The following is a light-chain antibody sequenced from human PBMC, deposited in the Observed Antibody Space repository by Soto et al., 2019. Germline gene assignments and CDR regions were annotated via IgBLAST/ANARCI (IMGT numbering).Light chain of an antibody. CDR3: QHYNSYSES. CDR2: KAS. CDR1: QTISSW. J-gene: IGKJ1*01. V-gene: IGKV1-5*03. Sequence: DIQMTQSPSTLSGSVGDRVTITCRASQTISSWLAWYQQKPGKAPKLLIYKASTVKSGVPSRFSGSGSGTEFTLTISSLQPDYFATYYCQHYNSYSESFGQGTKVEL.